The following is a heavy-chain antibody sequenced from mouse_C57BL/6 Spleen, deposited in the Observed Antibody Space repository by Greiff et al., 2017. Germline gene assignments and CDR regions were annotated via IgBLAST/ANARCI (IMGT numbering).Heavy chain of an antibody. D-gene: IGHD1-1*01. CDR1: GYSFTDYN. CDR2: INPNYGTT. V-gene: IGHV1-39*01. Sequence: EVQLQQSGPELVKPGASVKISCTASGYSFTDYNMNWVKQSNGKSLEWIGVINPNYGTTSYNQKFKGKATLTVDQSSSTAYMQLNSLTSEDSAVYYCARSSLTTVVATYGDYLDYWGQGTTLTVAS. J-gene: IGHJ2*01. CDR3: ARSSLTTVVATYGDYLDY.